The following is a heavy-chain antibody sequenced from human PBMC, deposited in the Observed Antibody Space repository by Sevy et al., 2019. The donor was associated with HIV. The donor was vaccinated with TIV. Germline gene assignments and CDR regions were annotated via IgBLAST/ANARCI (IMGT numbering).Heavy chain of an antibody. D-gene: IGHD3-10*01. Sequence: ASVKVSCKASGGTFSSYAISWVRQAPGQGLEWMGGIIPIFGTANYARKFQGSVTITADESTSTAYMELSSLRSEDTAVYYCARGSRITMVRGIGRGYYYYGMDVWGQGTTVTVSS. CDR3: ARGSRITMVRGIGRGYYYYGMDV. CDR1: GGTFSSYA. V-gene: IGHV1-69*13. J-gene: IGHJ6*02. CDR2: IIPIFGTA.